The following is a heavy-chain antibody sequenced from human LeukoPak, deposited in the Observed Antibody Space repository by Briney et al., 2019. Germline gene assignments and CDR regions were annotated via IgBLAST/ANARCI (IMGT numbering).Heavy chain of an antibody. CDR3: ARSTPPYSSSWLSGP. CDR1: GFTFSSYG. D-gene: IGHD6-13*01. V-gene: IGHV3-30*03. Sequence: PGGSLRLSCAASGFTFSSYGMHWVRQAPGKGLEWVAVISYDGSNKYYADSVKGRFTISRDNSKNTLYLQMNSLRAEDTAVYYCARSTPPYSSSWLSGPWGQGTLVTVSS. J-gene: IGHJ5*02. CDR2: ISYDGSNK.